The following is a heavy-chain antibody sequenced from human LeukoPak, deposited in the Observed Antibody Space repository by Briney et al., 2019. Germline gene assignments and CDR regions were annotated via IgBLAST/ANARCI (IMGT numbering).Heavy chain of an antibody. D-gene: IGHD4-17*01. CDR1: GGSISSGGYY. J-gene: IGHJ5*02. V-gene: IGHV4-31*03. CDR3: ARRTTSWFDP. Sequence: PSETLSLTCTVSGGSISSGGYYWSWIRQHPGKGLEWIGYIYYSGSTYYNPSLKSRVTISVDTSKNQFSLKLSSVTAADTAVYYCARRTTSWFDPWCQGTLVTVSS. CDR2: IYYSGST.